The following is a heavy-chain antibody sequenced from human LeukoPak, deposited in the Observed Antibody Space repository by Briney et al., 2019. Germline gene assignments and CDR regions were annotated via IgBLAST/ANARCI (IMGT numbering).Heavy chain of an antibody. CDR2: IYYSGST. J-gene: IGHJ1*01. CDR1: GGSISSSSYY. D-gene: IGHD3-22*01. V-gene: IGHV4-39*01. Sequence: SETLSLTCSVSGGSISSSSYYWGWIRQAPGRGLEWIANIYYSGSTYYSPSLKSRVTISVDTSKNQFSLKLNSVTAADTAVYYCARQFYESRSPHAKYFQQWGQGTLVTVSS. CDR3: ARQFYESRSPHAKYFQQ.